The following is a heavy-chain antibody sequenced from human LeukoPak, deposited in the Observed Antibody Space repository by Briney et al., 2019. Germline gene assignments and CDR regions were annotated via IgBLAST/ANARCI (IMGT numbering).Heavy chain of an antibody. J-gene: IGHJ3*02. CDR3: ARDPRARGSYLYAFDI. D-gene: IGHD1-26*01. CDR2: IKQDGSEK. V-gene: IGHV3-7*01. CDR1: GFTFSSYW. Sequence: GGSLRLSCAASGFTFSSYWMSWVRQAPGKGLEWVANIKQDGSEKYYVDSVKGRFAISRDNAKNSLYLQMNSLRAEDTAVYYCARDPRARGSYLYAFDIWGQGTMVTVSS.